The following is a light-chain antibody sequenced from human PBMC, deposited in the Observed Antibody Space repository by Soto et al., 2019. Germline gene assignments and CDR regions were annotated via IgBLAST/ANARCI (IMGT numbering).Light chain of an antibody. CDR2: DAS. CDR1: QSVSYY. Sequence: EILMTQSPATLSVSPGERVTFSCRASQSVSYYLAWYQQKPGQAPRLLIYDASTRATGVPVRFSGSGSGTDFTLTISSLEPEDFAVYYCQQRSNWRITFGQGTRLEIK. CDR3: QQRSNWRIT. J-gene: IGKJ5*01. V-gene: IGKV3-11*01.